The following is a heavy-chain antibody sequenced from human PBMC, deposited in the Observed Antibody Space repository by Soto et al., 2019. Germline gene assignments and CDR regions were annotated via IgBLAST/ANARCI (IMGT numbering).Heavy chain of an antibody. CDR2: MIPIPGIT. Sequence: QVQLVQSGAEVKKPGSSVKVSCKASRGSFSSHGVAWVRQAPGLGLEWMGRMIPIPGITNYAQKFQVRLKITVYTSTSTVYMELSGLTSDDSAVYYCATAGSRDINRGAFDIWGQGTLITVS. J-gene: IGHJ3*02. V-gene: IGHV1-69*09. CDR1: RGSFSSHG. CDR3: ATAGSRDINRGAFDI.